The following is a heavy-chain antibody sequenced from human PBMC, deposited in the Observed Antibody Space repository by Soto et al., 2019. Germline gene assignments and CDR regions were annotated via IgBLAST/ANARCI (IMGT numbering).Heavy chain of an antibody. Sequence: PGGSLRLSCAASGFTFSSYGMHWVRQAPGKGLEWVTVISYDGSNKYYADSVKGRFTISRDNSKNTLHLQMNSLRTEDTALYYCARDQGDSSAWDGWPDYWGPGTLVTVSS. D-gene: IGHD6-19*01. J-gene: IGHJ4*02. CDR2: ISYDGSNK. CDR3: ARDQGDSSAWDGWPDY. CDR1: GFTFSSYG. V-gene: IGHV3-30*03.